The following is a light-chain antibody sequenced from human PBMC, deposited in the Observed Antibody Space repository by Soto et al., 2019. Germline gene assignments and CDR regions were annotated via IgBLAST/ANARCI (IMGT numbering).Light chain of an antibody. CDR2: DDS. J-gene: IGLJ1*01. V-gene: IGLV3-21*02. CDR3: QVWDDNSDHHV. Sequence: SYELTQTSSVSVAPGQTARISCGGNNIGGKSVHWYQQKPGQAPVVVVYDDSDRPSGIPERFSGSNSGNTATLTISRVEAGDEADYHCQVWDDNSDHHVFGTRTKLTVL. CDR1: NIGGKS.